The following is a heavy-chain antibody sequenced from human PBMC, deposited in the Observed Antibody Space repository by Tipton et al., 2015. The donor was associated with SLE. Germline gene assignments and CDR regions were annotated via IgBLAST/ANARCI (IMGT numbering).Heavy chain of an antibody. CDR1: GVSISSGSYY. J-gene: IGHJ4*02. D-gene: IGHD1-26*01. V-gene: IGHV4-61*02. CDR2: IHASGST. Sequence: TLSLTCTVSGVSISSGSYYWTWIRQPAGKGLEWIGSIHASGSTNYNPSLKSRVTISVDTSKNQFSLQLNSVTPEDTGVYYCARDLDPGEQGCYFDYWGQGTLVTVSS. CDR3: ARDLDPGEQGCYFDY.